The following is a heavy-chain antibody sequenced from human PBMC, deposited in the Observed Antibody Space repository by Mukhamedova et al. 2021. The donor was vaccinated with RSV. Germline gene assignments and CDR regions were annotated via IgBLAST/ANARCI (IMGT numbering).Heavy chain of an antibody. D-gene: IGHD4/OR15-4a*01. J-gene: IGHJ3*02. CDR3: ARGANGDAFDI. V-gene: IGHV1-69*01. Sequence: QWYQRRVTITADESTSTAYMELSSLSSEDTAVYYCARGANGDAFDIWGQGTMVTVSS.